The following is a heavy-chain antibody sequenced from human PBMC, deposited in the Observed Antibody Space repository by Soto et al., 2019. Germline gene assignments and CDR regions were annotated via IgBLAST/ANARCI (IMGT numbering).Heavy chain of an antibody. D-gene: IGHD1-26*01. CDR1: GGSISSGGYY. CDR2: IYYSGST. J-gene: IGHJ4*02. CDR3: AGIYSGSPGGTLRY. V-gene: IGHV4-31*03. Sequence: QVQLQESGPGLVKPSQTLSLTCTVSGGSISSGGYYWSRIRQHPGKGLEWIGYIYYSGSTHYNPSRKSRVTISVDTSKNQFSLKLSSVTAADKAVYYCAGIYSGSPGGTLRYWGQGTLVTVSS.